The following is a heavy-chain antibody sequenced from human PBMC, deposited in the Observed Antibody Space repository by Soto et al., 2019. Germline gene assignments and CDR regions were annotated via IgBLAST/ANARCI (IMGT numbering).Heavy chain of an antibody. D-gene: IGHD6-13*01. J-gene: IGHJ4*02. Sequence: EVQLLESGGGLVQPGGSLRLSCAASGFTFSSYAMSWVRQAPGKGLEWVSAISGSGGSTYYADSVKGRFTISRDNSKNTLYLQMNSLRAEDTAVYYCAKVVPISYSSSWVFDYWGQGTLVTVSS. CDR2: ISGSGGST. CDR3: AKVVPISYSSSWVFDY. CDR1: GFTFSSYA. V-gene: IGHV3-23*01.